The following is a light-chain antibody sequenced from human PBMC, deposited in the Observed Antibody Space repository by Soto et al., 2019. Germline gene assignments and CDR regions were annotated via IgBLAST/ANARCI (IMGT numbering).Light chain of an antibody. J-gene: IGKJ3*01. V-gene: IGKV3-15*01. CDR1: QSVNSN. CDR2: GAS. CDR3: QQYNNWPLT. Sequence: EIVMTQSPATLSVSPGERATLSCRASQSVNSNLAWYQQKPGQAPRHLIYGASTRATGIPARFSGSGSGTEFTLTISSLQSEDFAIYYCQQYNNWPLTFGQGTKVDIK.